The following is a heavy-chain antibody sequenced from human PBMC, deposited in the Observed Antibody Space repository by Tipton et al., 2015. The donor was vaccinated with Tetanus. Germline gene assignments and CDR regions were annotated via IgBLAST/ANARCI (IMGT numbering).Heavy chain of an antibody. CDR3: ARGLWPDILTGPPDY. V-gene: IGHV3-33*01. Sequence: SLRLSCAASGFTFSSYGMHWARQAPGKGLEWVAVIWYDGSNKYYADSVKGRFTISRDNSKNTLYLQMNSLRAEDTAVYYCARGLWPDILTGPPDYWGQGTLVTVSS. CDR1: GFTFSSYG. CDR2: IWYDGSNK. J-gene: IGHJ4*02. D-gene: IGHD3-9*01.